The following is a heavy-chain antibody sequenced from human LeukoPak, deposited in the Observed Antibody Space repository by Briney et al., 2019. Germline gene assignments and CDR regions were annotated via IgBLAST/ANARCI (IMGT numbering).Heavy chain of an antibody. CDR1: GFTFSSYW. J-gene: IGHJ4*02. CDR3: VRGWNYYIH. D-gene: IGHD3-10*02. Sequence: GGSLRLSCAASGFTFSSYWMHWVRQAPGKGLVWVSRINSDGSSTSYADSVKGRFTISRDNAKNSLFLQMNSLRPEDTAVYYCVRGWNYYIHWGQGTLVTVSS. V-gene: IGHV3-74*01. CDR2: INSDGSST.